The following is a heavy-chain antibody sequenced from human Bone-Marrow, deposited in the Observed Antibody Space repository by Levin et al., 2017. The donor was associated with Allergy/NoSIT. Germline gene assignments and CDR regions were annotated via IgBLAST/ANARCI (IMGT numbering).Heavy chain of an antibody. CDR2: IYPADSDT. D-gene: IGHD2-15*01. CDR1: GYSFATDW. J-gene: IGHJ4*02. CDR3: ARRTWSVVGATNKFDY. V-gene: IGHV5-51*01. Sequence: GESLKISCKVSGYSFATDWIGWVRQIPGKGLEWMGIIYPADSDTKYSPTFQGQVTMSADKSISTAYLQWSTLKASDTAIYYCARRTWSVVGATNKFDYWGQGTVVTVSS.